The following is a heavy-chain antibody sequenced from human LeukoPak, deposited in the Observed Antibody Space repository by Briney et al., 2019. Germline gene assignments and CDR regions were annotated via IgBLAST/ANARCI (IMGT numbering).Heavy chain of an antibody. CDR3: AKEGLSIFGVVIPLEEAQ. V-gene: IGHV3-23*01. J-gene: IGHJ4*02. CDR2: ISGSGDST. Sequence: GGSLRLSCAASGFTFSSFAMSWVRQAPGKGLEWVSAISGSGDSTYYADSVKGRFTISRDNSKNTLYLQMNGLRAEDTAVYYCAKEGLSIFGVVIPLEEAQWGQGTLVTVSS. D-gene: IGHD3-3*01. CDR1: GFTFSSFA.